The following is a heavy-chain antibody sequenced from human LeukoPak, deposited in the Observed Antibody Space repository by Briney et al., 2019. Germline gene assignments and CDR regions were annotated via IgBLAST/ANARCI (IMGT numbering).Heavy chain of an antibody. CDR3: ARDGYDGDLDY. D-gene: IGHD5-12*01. J-gene: IGHJ4*02. Sequence: GGSLRLSCAASGFTFSSYAMHWVRQAPGKGLEWVAVISYDGSNKYYADFVKGRFTISRDNSKNTLYLQMNSLRAEDTAVYYCARDGYDGDLDYWGQGTLVTVSS. CDR1: GFTFSSYA. CDR2: ISYDGSNK. V-gene: IGHV3-30-3*01.